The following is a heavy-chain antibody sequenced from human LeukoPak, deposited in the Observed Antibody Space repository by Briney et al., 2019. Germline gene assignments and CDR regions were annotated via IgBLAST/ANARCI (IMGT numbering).Heavy chain of an antibody. CDR2: MYYSGST. Sequence: PSETLSLTCTVSGGSISSSNYYWGWIRQPPGKGLEYIGSMYYSGSTYYNPSLKSRVTISVDTSKNQFSLKLRSVSAADTAVYYCARLKSRLASFDIWGQGTMVTVSS. D-gene: IGHD3-9*01. V-gene: IGHV4-39*01. CDR1: GGSISSSNYY. J-gene: IGHJ3*02. CDR3: ARLKSRLASFDI.